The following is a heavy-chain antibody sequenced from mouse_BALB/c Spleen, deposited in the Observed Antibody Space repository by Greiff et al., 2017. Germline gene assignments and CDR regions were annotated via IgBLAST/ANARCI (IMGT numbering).Heavy chain of an antibody. D-gene: IGHD2-3*01. Sequence: VMLVESGPGLVAPSQSLSITCTVSGFSLTSYGVHWVRQPPGKGLEWLGVIWAGGSTNYNSALMSRLSISKDNSKSQVFLKMNSLQTDDTAMYYCAKPYDGYYPYAMDYWGQGTSVTVSS. CDR3: AKPYDGYYPYAMDY. CDR2: IWAGGST. CDR1: GFSLTSYG. J-gene: IGHJ4*01. V-gene: IGHV2-9*02.